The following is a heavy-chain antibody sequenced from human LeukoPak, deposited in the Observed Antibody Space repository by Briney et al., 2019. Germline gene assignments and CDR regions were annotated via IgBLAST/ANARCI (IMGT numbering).Heavy chain of an antibody. CDR3: ARQTAMGRSGDY. V-gene: IGHV5-51*01. CDR2: IDPSDSET. J-gene: IGHJ1*01. Sequence: GKSLKISCKASGYSFTSHWIGWVRQMPGKGLEWMGIIDPSDSETRYTPSFQGQVTISADKSLTTAYLQWNSLKASDTAMYYCARQTAMGRSGDYWGQGTLVTVSS. CDR1: GYSFTSHW. D-gene: IGHD5-18*01.